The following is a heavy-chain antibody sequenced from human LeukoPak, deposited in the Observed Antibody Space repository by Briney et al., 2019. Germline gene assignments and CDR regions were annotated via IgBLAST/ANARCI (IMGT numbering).Heavy chain of an antibody. Sequence: SETLFLTCTVSGYSISSGYYWGWIRQPPGKGLEWIGSIYHSGSTYYNPSLKSRAPISVDTSKNQFSLKLSPVTAADTVVYYCARGGRGYSSSLNWFDPWGQGTLVTVSS. D-gene: IGHD6-13*01. V-gene: IGHV4-38-2*02. CDR2: IYHSGST. CDR1: GYSISSGYY. J-gene: IGHJ5*02. CDR3: ARGGRGYSSSLNWFDP.